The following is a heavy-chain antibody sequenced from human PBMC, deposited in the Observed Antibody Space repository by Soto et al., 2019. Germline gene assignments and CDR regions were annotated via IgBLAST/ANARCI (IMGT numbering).Heavy chain of an antibody. V-gene: IGHV1-3*01. D-gene: IGHD6-13*01. Sequence: ASVKVSCKASGYTFTSYAMHWVRQAPGQGLEWMGWINAGNGNTKYSQKFQGRVTITRDTSASTAYMEPSSLRSEDTAVYYCARDHAAGNDAFDIWGQGTMVT. CDR2: INAGNGNT. J-gene: IGHJ3*02. CDR3: ARDHAAGNDAFDI. CDR1: GYTFTSYA.